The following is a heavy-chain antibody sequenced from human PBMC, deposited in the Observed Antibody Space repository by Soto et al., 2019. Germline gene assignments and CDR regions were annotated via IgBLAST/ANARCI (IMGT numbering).Heavy chain of an antibody. CDR2: ISRLDNP. V-gene: IGHV4-30-2*01. J-gene: IGHJ4*02. D-gene: IGHD5-12*01. CDR1: GGSLSYGGFP. CDR3: ARGAGYDPFDY. Sequence: TLSLPCTVSGGSLSYGGFPWGWILQAPGKGLGWIGYISRLDNPYFHPSFKSRVTMSIDRSRNQFYLNLSSMTAADRAVYYCARGAGYDPFDYWGQGVLVTVSS.